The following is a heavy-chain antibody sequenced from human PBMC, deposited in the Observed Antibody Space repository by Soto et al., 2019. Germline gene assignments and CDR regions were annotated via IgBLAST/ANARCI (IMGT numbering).Heavy chain of an antibody. CDR2: IYWDDDK. J-gene: IGHJ5*02. V-gene: IGHV2-5*02. Sequence: QITLKESGPTLVKPTQTLTLTCTFSGFSLSTTGVGVGWIRQPPGKALEWLALIYWDDDKRYSPSLKSRLTTTKDTSKHQVGLIMTDIDPVDTATYYCAYTHESHDLWSGYSAWGPGTLVTVSS. CDR1: GFSLSTTGVG. D-gene: IGHD3-3*01. CDR3: AYTHESHDLWSGYSA.